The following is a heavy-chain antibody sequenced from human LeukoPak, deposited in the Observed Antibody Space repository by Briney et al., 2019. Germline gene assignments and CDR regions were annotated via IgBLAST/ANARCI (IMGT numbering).Heavy chain of an antibody. CDR3: AKSLLWDSSSSGWFDY. D-gene: IGHD6-6*01. CDR1: GFTFDDYA. Sequence: GRSLRLSCAASGFTFDDYAMHWVRQAPGKGLEWVSGISWNSGSIGYADSVKGRFTISRDNAKNSLYLQMNSLRAEDTALYYCAKSLLWDSSSSGWFDYWGQGTLVTVSS. J-gene: IGHJ4*02. CDR2: ISWNSGSI. V-gene: IGHV3-9*01.